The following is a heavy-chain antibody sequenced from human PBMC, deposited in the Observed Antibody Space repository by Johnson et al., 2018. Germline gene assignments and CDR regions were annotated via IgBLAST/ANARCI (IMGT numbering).Heavy chain of an antibody. J-gene: IGHJ6*02. CDR1: GFTFSNYG. CDR2: ISYDGSNK. V-gene: IGHV3-30*03. Sequence: QVQLVESGGGVVQPGRSLRLSCAASGFTFSNYGMHWVRQAPGKGLEWVAVISYDGSNKSYADSVKGRFTISRDNSKNTLYLQMNSLRAEDTAVYYCASEMGIIWANYYYYGMDVWGQGTTVTVSS. D-gene: IGHD3-10*01. CDR3: ASEMGIIWANYYYYGMDV.